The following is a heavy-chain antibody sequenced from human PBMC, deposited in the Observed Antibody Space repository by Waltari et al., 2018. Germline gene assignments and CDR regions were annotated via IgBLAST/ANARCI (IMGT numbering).Heavy chain of an antibody. CDR2: ISFDGNNI. V-gene: IGHV3-30*01. CDR1: GISVSSYA. Sequence: QVQLVESGGGVVQPGKSLTLSCEVSGISVSSYAMHWVRQAPGKGFEWVAVISFDGNNISFADSVKGRFTINRDNSKNTLSLQMNSLTPEDTAIYYCARDGHSYFYGSWSDYWGQGTLVTVSS. J-gene: IGHJ4*02. D-gene: IGHD3-10*01. CDR3: ARDGHSYFYGSWSDY.